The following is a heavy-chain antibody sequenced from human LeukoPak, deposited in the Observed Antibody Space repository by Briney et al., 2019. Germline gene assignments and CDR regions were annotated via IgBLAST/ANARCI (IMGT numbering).Heavy chain of an antibody. J-gene: IGHJ4*02. V-gene: IGHV3-30-3*01. Sequence: GGSLRLSCAASGFTFSSYAMHWVRQAPGKGLEWVAVISYDGSNKYYADSVKGRFTISRDNSKNTLYLQMNSLRAEDTAVYYCARMGGQDYWGQGTLVTVSS. CDR2: ISYDGSNK. D-gene: IGHD2-15*01. CDR1: GFTFSSYA. CDR3: ARMGGQDY.